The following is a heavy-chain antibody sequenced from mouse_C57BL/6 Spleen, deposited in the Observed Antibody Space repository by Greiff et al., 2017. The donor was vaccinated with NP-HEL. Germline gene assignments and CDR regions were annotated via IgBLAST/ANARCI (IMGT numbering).Heavy chain of an antibody. CDR1: GYTFTSYW. V-gene: IGHV1-50*01. Sequence: QVHVKQPGAELVKPGASVKLSCKASGYTFTSYWMQWVKQRPGQGLEWIGEIDPSDSYTNYNQKFKGKATLTVDTSSSTAYMQLSSLTSEDSAVYYCARSGTSGYYFDYWGQGTTLTVSS. D-gene: IGHD4-1*01. CDR2: IDPSDSYT. J-gene: IGHJ2*01. CDR3: ARSGTSGYYFDY.